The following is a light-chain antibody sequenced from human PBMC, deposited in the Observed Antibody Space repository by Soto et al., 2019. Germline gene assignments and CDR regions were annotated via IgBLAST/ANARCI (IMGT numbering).Light chain of an antibody. V-gene: IGLV3-25*03. CDR1: ALPKQY. CDR3: QSADSSGTSWV. CDR2: KDS. Sequence: SYELTQPPSVSVSPGQTARITCSGDALPKQYAYWYQQKQGQAPVLVIYKDSERPSGIPERFSGYSSGTTVTLTISGVQAEDEADYYCQSADSSGTSWVFGGGTKVTVL. J-gene: IGLJ3*02.